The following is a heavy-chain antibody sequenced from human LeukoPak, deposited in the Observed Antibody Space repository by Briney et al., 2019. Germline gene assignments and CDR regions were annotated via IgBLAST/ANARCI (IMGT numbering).Heavy chain of an antibody. CDR1: GYTLTELS. CDR2: FDPEDGET. Sequence: ASVKVSCKVPGYTLTELSMHRVRQAPGKGLGWMGRFDPEDGETIYAQKFQGRVTMTEDTSTDTAYMALRRMRSEDTGVYYCATGVPVCSGGSCYVLDYWGEGTLVTVSS. V-gene: IGHV1-24*01. J-gene: IGHJ4*02. D-gene: IGHD2-15*01. CDR3: ATGVPVCSGGSCYVLDY.